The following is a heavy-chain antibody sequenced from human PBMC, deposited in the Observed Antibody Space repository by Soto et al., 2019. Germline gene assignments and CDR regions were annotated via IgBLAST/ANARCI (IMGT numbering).Heavy chain of an antibody. CDR1: GSTFNSYG. D-gene: IGHD1-7*01. V-gene: IGHV3-33*01. CDR2: IWYDGSNK. CDR3: ARSHNWNYVGLDY. Sequence: QVQLVESGGGVVQPGRSLRLSCAASGSTFNSYGMHWVRQAPGKGLEWVAVIWYDGSNKYYADSVKGRFTISRDNSKNTLYLQMNSLRADDTAVYYCARSHNWNYVGLDYWGQGTLVTVSS. J-gene: IGHJ4*02.